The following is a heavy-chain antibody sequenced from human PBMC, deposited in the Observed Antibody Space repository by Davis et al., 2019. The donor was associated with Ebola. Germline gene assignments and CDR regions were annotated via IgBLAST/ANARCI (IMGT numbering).Heavy chain of an antibody. J-gene: IGHJ4*02. CDR3: ARAGMGGYSGYFDY. D-gene: IGHD5-12*01. Sequence: GESLKISCAASGFTFSSYAMHWVRQAPGKGLEWVAVISYDGSNKYYADSVKGRFTISRDNSKKTLYLQMNSLRAEDTAVYYCARAGMGGYSGYFDYWGQGTLVTVSS. V-gene: IGHV3-30-3*01. CDR2: ISYDGSNK. CDR1: GFTFSSYA.